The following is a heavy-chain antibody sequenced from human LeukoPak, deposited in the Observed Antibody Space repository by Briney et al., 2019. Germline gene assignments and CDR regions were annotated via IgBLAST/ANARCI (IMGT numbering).Heavy chain of an antibody. J-gene: IGHJ6*02. CDR3: AIAIVVVVRDHYYYYGMDV. D-gene: IGHD2-15*01. CDR1: GYTFTGYY. Sequence: ASVKVSCKASGYTFTGYYMHWVRQAPGQGLEWMGWINPNSGGTNYAQKFQGRVTMTRDTSISTAYMELSRLRSDDTAVYYCAIAIVVVVRDHYYYYGMDVWGQGTTVTVSS. CDR2: INPNSGGT. V-gene: IGHV1-2*02.